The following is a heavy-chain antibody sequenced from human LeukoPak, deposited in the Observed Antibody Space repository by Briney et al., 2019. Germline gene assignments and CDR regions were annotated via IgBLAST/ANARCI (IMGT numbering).Heavy chain of an antibody. CDR1: GFTFSSYG. CDR2: IRYDGSNE. Sequence: GGSLRLSCAASGFTFSSYGMHWVRQAPGKGLEWVAFIRYDGSNEYYADSVKGRFTIPRDNSKNTLYLQMNSLRAEDTAVYYCAKGLYYYDSSGYPNWGQGTLVTVSS. V-gene: IGHV3-30*02. J-gene: IGHJ4*02. D-gene: IGHD3-22*01. CDR3: AKGLYYYDSSGYPN.